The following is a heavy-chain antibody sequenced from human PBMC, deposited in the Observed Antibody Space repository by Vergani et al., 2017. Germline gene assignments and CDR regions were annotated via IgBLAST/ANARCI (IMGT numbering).Heavy chain of an antibody. D-gene: IGHD2-8*01. CDR2: IYYSGRT. J-gene: IGHJ4*02. V-gene: IGHV4-61*02. Sequence: QVQLQESGPGLVKPSQSLSLTCTVSGGSISGVSHYLSWVRQPAGKGLEWIGRIYYSGRTDYNPSLESRLTISVDTSKNTFSLKLNSVTAADTAIYYCAGDYGVGGGFDYGGEGTLVSVS. CDR1: GGSISGVSHY. CDR3: AGDYGVGGGFDY.